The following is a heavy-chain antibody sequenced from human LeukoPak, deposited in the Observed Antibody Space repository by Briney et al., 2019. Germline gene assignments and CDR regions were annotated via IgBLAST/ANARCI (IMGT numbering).Heavy chain of an antibody. V-gene: IGHV3-23*01. D-gene: IGHD6-13*01. CDR1: GFTFTSYG. CDR3: AKKAAAYYYYYYYMDV. J-gene: IGHJ6*03. Sequence: GRSLRLSCAPSGFTFTSYGMSWVRQAPGKGLEWLSAISGSGGSTYYADSVKGPFTISRDNTKNTLYLQMNSLRAEDTAVYYCAKKAAAYYYYYYYMDVWGKGTTVTISS. CDR2: ISGSGGST.